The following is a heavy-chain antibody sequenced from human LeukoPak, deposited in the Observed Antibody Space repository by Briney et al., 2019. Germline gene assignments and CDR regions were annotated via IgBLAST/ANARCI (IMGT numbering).Heavy chain of an antibody. CDR3: AKGLSGGDLTPNYFDY. Sequence: GGSLRLSCAASGFTFSSYAMSWVRQAPGKGLEWVSAISGSGGSTYYADSVKGRFTISRDNSKNTLYLQMNSLRAEDTAVYYCAKGLSGGDLTPNYFDYWGQGTLVTASS. CDR1: GFTFSSYA. V-gene: IGHV3-23*01. CDR2: ISGSGGST. J-gene: IGHJ4*02.